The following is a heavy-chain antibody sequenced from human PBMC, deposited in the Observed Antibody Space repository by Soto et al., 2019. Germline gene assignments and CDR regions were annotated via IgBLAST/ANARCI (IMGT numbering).Heavy chain of an antibody. CDR2: ISVHNGNA. Sequence: QVQLVQSEAEVKKPGASVKVSCKTTGYSFNDYGITWVRQAPGQGLEWMGCISVHNGNANYAQKLQGRVTMTADTATSTAYMELRTLRSDDTAVYYSARAGHYESTGYFYVRYWGQGTLVTFSS. CDR1: GYSFNDYG. CDR3: ARAGHYESTGYFYVRY. D-gene: IGHD3-22*01. J-gene: IGHJ4*02. V-gene: IGHV1-18*01.